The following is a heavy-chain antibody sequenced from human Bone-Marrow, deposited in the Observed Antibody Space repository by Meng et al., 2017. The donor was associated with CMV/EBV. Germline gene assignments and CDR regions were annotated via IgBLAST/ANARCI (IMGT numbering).Heavy chain of an antibody. CDR2: ISSSSSYI. Sequence: GESLKISCAASGFTFSSYSMSWVRQAPEKGLEWVSSISSSSSYIYYADSVKGRFTISRDNAKNSLYLQMNSLRAEDTAVYYCARERIEHVLRFLEWSPYYYYGMDVWGQGTTVTVSS. J-gene: IGHJ6*02. CDR1: GFTFSSYS. D-gene: IGHD3-3*01. V-gene: IGHV3-21*01. CDR3: ARERIEHVLRFLEWSPYYYYGMDV.